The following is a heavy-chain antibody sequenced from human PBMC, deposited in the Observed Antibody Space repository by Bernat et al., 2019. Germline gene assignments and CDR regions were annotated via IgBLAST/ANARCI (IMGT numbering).Heavy chain of an antibody. J-gene: IGHJ6*02. D-gene: IGHD5-18*01. CDR1: GFSFSSYG. Sequence: QVQLVESGGGVVQPGRSLRLSCAASGFSFSSYGMHWVRQAPGKGLEWVAIISSDGGNKHYADSVKGRFTISRDNSKNSLYLQMNSLRAEDTAVYYCARGGYSYGKYYYGMDVWGQGTTVTVSS. CDR3: ARGGYSYGKYYYGMDV. CDR2: ISSDGGNK. V-gene: IGHV3-30*03.